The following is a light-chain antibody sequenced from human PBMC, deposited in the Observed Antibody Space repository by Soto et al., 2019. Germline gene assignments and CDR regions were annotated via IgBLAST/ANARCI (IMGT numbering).Light chain of an antibody. CDR1: QSISSW. Sequence: DIQMTQSPSSLSASVGDGVTITCRASQSISSWLAWYQQKPGKVPKLLIYDASSLESGVPSRFSGSGSGTEFTLTISSLQPDDFASYYCQQYNSYSTFGQGTKVDIK. J-gene: IGKJ1*01. CDR2: DAS. CDR3: QQYNSYST. V-gene: IGKV1-5*01.